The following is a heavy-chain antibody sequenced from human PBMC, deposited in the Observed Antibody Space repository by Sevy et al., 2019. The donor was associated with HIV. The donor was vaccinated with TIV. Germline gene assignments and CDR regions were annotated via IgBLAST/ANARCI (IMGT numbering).Heavy chain of an antibody. CDR1: GYTFTNYY. V-gene: IGHV1-2*05. CDR3: XXXXXXXXXXXXSHTFDY. CDR2: INPNSGGT. J-gene: IGHJ4*02. Sequence: ASVKVSCKASGYTFTNYYMHWVRQAPGQGLEWMGRINPNSGGTNYARKFQGRVTMTRDTSISTAYMELSRLRSDDTXXXXXXXXXXXXXXXXXSHTFDYWGQGTLVTVSS.